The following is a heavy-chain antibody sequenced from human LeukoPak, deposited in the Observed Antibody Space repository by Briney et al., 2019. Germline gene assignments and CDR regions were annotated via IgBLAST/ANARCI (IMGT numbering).Heavy chain of an antibody. D-gene: IGHD3-22*01. CDR3: ARQGPYYDSSGYYYSDYYFDY. J-gene: IGHJ4*02. CDR2: IYYSGST. Sequence: PSETLSLTCTVSGGSISSSSYYWGWIRQPPGKGLEWIGSIYYSGSTYHNPSLKSRVTISVDTSKNQFSLKLSSVTAADTAVYYCARQGPYYDSSGYYYSDYYFDYWGQGTLVTVSS. CDR1: GGSISSSSYY. V-gene: IGHV4-39*01.